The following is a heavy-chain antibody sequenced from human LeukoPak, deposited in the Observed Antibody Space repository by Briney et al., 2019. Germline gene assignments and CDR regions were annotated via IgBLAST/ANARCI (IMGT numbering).Heavy chain of an antibody. CDR2: IHSSVST. D-gene: IGHD1-26*01. CDR1: GGSISSNAYY. Sequence: SETLSLTCTVSGGSISSNAYYWAWIRQPPGTGLEWIGSIHSSVSTYYNPSLKSRVTISVDTSKNQFSLRLSSVTAADTALYYCAYSGSYGHLGYWGQGIPVTVAS. CDR3: AYSGSYGHLGY. V-gene: IGHV4-39*01. J-gene: IGHJ4*02.